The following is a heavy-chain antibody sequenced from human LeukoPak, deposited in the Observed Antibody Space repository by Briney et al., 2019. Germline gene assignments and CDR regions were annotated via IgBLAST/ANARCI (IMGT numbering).Heavy chain of an antibody. V-gene: IGHV3-21*01. CDR2: ISSSSSYI. J-gene: IGHJ2*01. CDR3: ARENYYDGSHYRYFDL. CDR1: GFTFSSYS. D-gene: IGHD3-22*01. Sequence: KPGGSLRLSCAASGFTFSSYSMNWVRQAPGKGLEWVSSISSSSSYIYYADSVKGRFTISRDNAKNSLYLQMNSLRAEDTAVYYCARENYYDGSHYRYFDLWGRGTLVTVSS.